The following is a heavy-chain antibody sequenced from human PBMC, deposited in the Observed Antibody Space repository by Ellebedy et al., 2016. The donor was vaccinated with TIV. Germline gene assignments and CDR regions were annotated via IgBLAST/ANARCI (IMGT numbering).Heavy chain of an antibody. Sequence: SETLSLTXTVSGGSISSGGYYWSWIRQHPGKGLEWIGYIYYSGSTYYNPSLKSRVTISVDTSKNQFSLKLSSVTAADTAVYYCARVTEYDSSGYLDYWGQGTLVTVSS. D-gene: IGHD3-22*01. J-gene: IGHJ4*02. CDR3: ARVTEYDSSGYLDY. CDR1: GGSISSGGYY. CDR2: IYYSGST. V-gene: IGHV4-31*03.